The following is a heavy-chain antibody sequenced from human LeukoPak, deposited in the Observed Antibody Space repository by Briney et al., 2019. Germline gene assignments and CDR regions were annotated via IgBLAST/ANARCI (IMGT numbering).Heavy chain of an antibody. J-gene: IGHJ4*02. CDR2: INHSGST. V-gene: IGHV4-34*01. Sequence: SETLSLTCAVYGGSFSGYYWSWIRQPPGKGLEWIGEINHSGSTNYNPSLKSRVTIPVDTSKNQFSLKLSSVTAADTAVYYCATLKRWGQGTLVTVSS. CDR1: GGSFSGYY. CDR3: ATLKR.